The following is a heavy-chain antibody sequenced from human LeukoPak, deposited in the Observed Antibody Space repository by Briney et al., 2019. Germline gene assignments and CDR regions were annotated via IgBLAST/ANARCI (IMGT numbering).Heavy chain of an antibody. Sequence: SETLSLTCAVSGYSISSGYYWGWIRQPPGKGPEWIGSVFHTGSSYYIPSLKSRVTISVDTSKNQFSLEVSSVTAADTAIYYCARGVSTTGHDYWGPGTLVTVSS. CDR3: ARGVSTTGHDY. D-gene: IGHD4-11*01. V-gene: IGHV4-38-2*01. CDR2: VFHTGSS. J-gene: IGHJ4*02. CDR1: GYSISSGYY.